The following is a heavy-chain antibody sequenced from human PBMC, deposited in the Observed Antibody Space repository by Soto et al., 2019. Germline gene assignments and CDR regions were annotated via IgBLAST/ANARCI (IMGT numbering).Heavy chain of an antibody. Sequence: PSETLSLTCTASGGSISSYYWSWIRQPPGKGLEWIGYIYYSGSTNYNPSLKSRVTISVDTSKNQFSLKLSSVTAADTAVYYCVIGPRPYYFDYWGQGTLVTVSS. J-gene: IGHJ4*02. CDR3: VIGPRPYYFDY. CDR1: GGSISSYY. V-gene: IGHV4-59*01. CDR2: IYYSGST.